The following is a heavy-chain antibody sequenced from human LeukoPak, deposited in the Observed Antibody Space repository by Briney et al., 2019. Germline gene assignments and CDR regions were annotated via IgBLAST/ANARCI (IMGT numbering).Heavy chain of an antibody. CDR2: INPSGGST. CDR1: GGTFSSYA. J-gene: IGHJ3*02. D-gene: IGHD5-24*01. CDR3: AREIPRRDGYNSDAFDI. V-gene: IGHV1-46*01. Sequence: ASVKVSCKASGGTFSSYAISWVRQAPGQGLEWMGLINPSGGSTSYAQKFQGRVTMTRDTSTSTVYMELSSLRSEDTAVYYCAREIPRRDGYNSDAFDIWGQGTMVTVSS.